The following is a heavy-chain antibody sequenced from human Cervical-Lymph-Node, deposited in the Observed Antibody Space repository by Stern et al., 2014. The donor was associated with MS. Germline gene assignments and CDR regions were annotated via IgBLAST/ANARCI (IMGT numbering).Heavy chain of an antibody. CDR2: IVPPSGGT. CDR3: ARGGGYIFPSDWFDP. CDR1: GYTFIDYY. D-gene: IGHD5-24*01. V-gene: IGHV1-2*06. J-gene: IGHJ5*02. Sequence: QMQLVESGAEVRKPGASVKVSCKASGYTFIDYYIHWVRQAPGQGLEWMGRIVPPSGGTIYAQKFQDRVTITRDTSINTAYMEVSSLRSDDTAVYFCARGGGYIFPSDWFDPWGQGTLVTVSS.